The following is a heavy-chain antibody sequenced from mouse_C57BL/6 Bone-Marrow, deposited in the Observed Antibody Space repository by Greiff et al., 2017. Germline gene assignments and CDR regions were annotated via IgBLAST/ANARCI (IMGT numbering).Heavy chain of an antibody. CDR2: ISSGGDYI. CDR1: GFTFRSYA. Sequence: EVMLVESGEGLVKPGGSLKLSCAASGFTFRSYAMSWVRQTPETRLEWVAYISSGGDYIYYADTVKGRFTISRDNARNTLYLQMSSLKSEDTAMYYCTREGSYYPAWFAYWGQGTLVTVSA. D-gene: IGHD2-1*01. J-gene: IGHJ3*01. CDR3: TREGSYYPAWFAY. V-gene: IGHV5-9-1*02.